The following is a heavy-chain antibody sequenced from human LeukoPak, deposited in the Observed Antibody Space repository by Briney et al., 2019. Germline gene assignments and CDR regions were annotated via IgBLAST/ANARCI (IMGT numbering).Heavy chain of an antibody. CDR3: ARGRHEGIAAFFDY. D-gene: IGHD6-13*01. J-gene: IGHJ4*02. V-gene: IGHV3-33*01. Sequence: GGSLRLSCAASGFTFSSYGMHWVRQAPGKGLEWVAVIWYDGSNKYYADSVKGRFTISRDNSKNTLYLQINSLRAEDTAVYYCARGRHEGIAAFFDYWGQGTLVTVSS. CDR1: GFTFSSYG. CDR2: IWYDGSNK.